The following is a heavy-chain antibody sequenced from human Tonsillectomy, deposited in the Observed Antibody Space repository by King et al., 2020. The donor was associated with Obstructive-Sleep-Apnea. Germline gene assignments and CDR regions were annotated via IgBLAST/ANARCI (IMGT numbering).Heavy chain of an antibody. J-gene: IGHJ4*02. Sequence: VQLQESGPGLVKPSETLSLTCTVSGGSIRNYYWSWIRQPPGKGLEWIGYMYYSGNTNFNPSLKSRVTISADTSKTQFSLRLSSVTAADTSVYYCARHRGVEDYGGYGDYFDYWGQGTLVTVSS. CDR1: GGSIRNYY. CDR2: MYYSGNT. D-gene: IGHD5-12*01. V-gene: IGHV4-59*08. CDR3: ARHRGVEDYGGYGDYFDY.